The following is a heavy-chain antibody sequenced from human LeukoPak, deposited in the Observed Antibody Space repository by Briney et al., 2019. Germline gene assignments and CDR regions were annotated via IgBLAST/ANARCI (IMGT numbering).Heavy chain of an antibody. CDR3: ARPTRSGGSGYESFDY. J-gene: IGHJ4*02. D-gene: IGHD5-18*01. Sequence: ASVKVSCKASGYTFTSYYMHWVRQAPGQGLEWMGWINHKSGGTNFAQKFQGRVVVTTDTSISTVYMELYSLTSDDTAVYYCARPTRSGGSGYESFDYWGQGTLVSVSS. CDR1: GYTFTSYY. V-gene: IGHV1-2*02. CDR2: INHKSGGT.